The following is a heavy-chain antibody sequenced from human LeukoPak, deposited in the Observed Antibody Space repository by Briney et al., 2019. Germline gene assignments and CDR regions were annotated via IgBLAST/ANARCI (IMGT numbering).Heavy chain of an antibody. V-gene: IGHV3-74*01. D-gene: IGHD5-24*01. CDR2: IKSDGTTT. Sequence: GGSLRLSCTASGFTFSGYWMHWVRQVPGKGLVWASYIKSDGTTTNYADSVKGRFTISRDNAKNTLYLQMNSLRVEDTAVYYCVRESGYTYGLWGQGSLVTVSS. CDR3: VRESGYTYGL. J-gene: IGHJ4*02. CDR1: GFTFSGYW.